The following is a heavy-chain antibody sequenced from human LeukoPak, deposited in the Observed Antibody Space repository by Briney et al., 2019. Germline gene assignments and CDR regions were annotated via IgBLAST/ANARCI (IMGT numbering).Heavy chain of an antibody. V-gene: IGHV4-59*06. D-gene: IGHD2-15*01. J-gene: IGHJ5*02. CDR2: IYYSGNT. CDR1: GGSISSYY. CDR3: ARARDCSGGSCFRFNWFDP. Sequence: SETLSLTCTVSGGSISSYYWSWIRQPAGKGLEWIGYIYYSGNTYYNPSLKSRVTISVDTSNNQFSLRLSSVTAADAAVYYCARARDCSGGSCFRFNWFDPWGQGTLVTVSS.